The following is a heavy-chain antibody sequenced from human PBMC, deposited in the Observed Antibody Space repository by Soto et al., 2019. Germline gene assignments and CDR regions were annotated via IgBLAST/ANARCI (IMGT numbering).Heavy chain of an antibody. Sequence: GASVKVSCKASGYTFTSYDISWVRQAPGQGLEWMGRISAYNGNTNYAQKLQGRVTMTTDTSTSTAYMELGSLRSDDTAVYYCAREKTGITGTQYYFGYWGKGTLVTASS. D-gene: IGHD1-20*01. CDR2: ISAYNGNT. CDR3: AREKTGITGTQYYFGY. CDR1: GYTFTSYD. V-gene: IGHV1-18*01. J-gene: IGHJ4*02.